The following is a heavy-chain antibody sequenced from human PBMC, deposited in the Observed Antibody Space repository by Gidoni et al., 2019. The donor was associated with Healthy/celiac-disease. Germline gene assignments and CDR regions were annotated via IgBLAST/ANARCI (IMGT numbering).Heavy chain of an antibody. V-gene: IGHV4-34*01. Sequence: QVQLQPWGAGLLKPSETLSPPCAVYGGSFRGYYWSWIRQPPGKGLEWIGEINHSGSTNYNPSLKSRVTISVDTSKNQFSLKLSPVTAADTAVYYCARVASRYYYDSSGHLGYFQHWGQGTLVTVSS. J-gene: IGHJ1*01. CDR3: ARVASRYYYDSSGHLGYFQH. CDR2: INHSGST. CDR1: GGSFRGYY. D-gene: IGHD3-22*01.